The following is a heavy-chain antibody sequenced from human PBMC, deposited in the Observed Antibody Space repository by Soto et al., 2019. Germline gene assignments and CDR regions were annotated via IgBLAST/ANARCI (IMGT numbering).Heavy chain of an antibody. Sequence: QITLKESGPTLVKPTQTLTLTCTFSGFSLSTSGVGVGWIRQPPGKALEWLALIYWNDDKRYSPSLKSRLTITKDTSKNQVVPTMTNMDPVDTATYYCAHSPLIYYYCGMDVWGQGTTVTLSS. D-gene: IGHD2-21*01. CDR1: GFSLSTSGVG. J-gene: IGHJ6*02. V-gene: IGHV2-5*01. CDR3: AHSPLIYYYCGMDV. CDR2: IYWNDDK.